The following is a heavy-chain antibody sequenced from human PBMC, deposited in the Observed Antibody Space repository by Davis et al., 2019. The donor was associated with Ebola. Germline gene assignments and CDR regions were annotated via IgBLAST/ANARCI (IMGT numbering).Heavy chain of an antibody. CDR3: ARDGGYSGYDSGSYGY. D-gene: IGHD5-12*01. Sequence: ASVQVSCKASGYTFATYDVFWVRQAVGQGLEWMGWMNPNNGNTGYAQKFQGRVTMTRNNSINTAYMEVNGLTSEDTAVYYCARDGGYSGYDSGSYGYWGQGTLVTVSS. CDR2: MNPNNGNT. CDR1: GYTFATYD. J-gene: IGHJ4*02. V-gene: IGHV1-8*01.